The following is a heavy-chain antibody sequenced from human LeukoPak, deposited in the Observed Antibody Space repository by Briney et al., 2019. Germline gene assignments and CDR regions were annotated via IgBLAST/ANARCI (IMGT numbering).Heavy chain of an antibody. D-gene: IGHD4-17*01. J-gene: IGHJ4*02. CDR3: ARSPDGDSDY. CDR2: IYHSGST. Sequence: PSETLSLTCAVSGYSISSGYYWGWIRQPPGKGLEWIGSIYHSGSTYYNLSLKSRVTISVDTSKNQFSLKLSSVTAADTAVYYCARSPDGDSDYWGQGTLVTVSS. V-gene: IGHV4-38-2*01. CDR1: GYSISSGYY.